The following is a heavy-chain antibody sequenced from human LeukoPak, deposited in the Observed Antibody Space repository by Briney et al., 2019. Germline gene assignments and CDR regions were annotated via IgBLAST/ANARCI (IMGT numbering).Heavy chain of an antibody. CDR2: IWYDGTDK. J-gene: IGHJ6*02. D-gene: IGHD3-10*01. V-gene: IGHV3-33*01. Sequence: GGSLRFSCAASGFTFSSYGMHWVRQGPGKGLEWVTFIWYDGTDKNYADSVKGRFTISRDNSKNTLYLQMNSLRAEDTAVYYCARSGSTYYYGMDVWGQGTTVTVSS. CDR1: GFTFSSYG. CDR3: ARSGSTYYYGMDV.